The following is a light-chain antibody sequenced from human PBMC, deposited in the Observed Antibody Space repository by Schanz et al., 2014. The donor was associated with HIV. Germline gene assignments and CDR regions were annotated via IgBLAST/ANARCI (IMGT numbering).Light chain of an antibody. J-gene: IGKJ5*01. CDR3: QQYDSSPQIT. CDR2: GAS. Sequence: EVVMTQSPATLSVSPGERATLSCRASQSVVSNLAWYQQRPGQAPRLLIYGASTRATGIPARFSGSGSGTEFTLTISRLEPEDSAVYYCQQYDSSPQITFGQGTRLEIK. CDR1: QSVVSN. V-gene: IGKV3-15*01.